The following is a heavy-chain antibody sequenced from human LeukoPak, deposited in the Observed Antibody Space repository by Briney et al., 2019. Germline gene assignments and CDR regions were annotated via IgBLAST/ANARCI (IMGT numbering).Heavy chain of an antibody. CDR1: GFTFSSYA. V-gene: IGHV3-23*01. J-gene: IGHJ4*02. D-gene: IGHD3-10*01. Sequence: PGESLRLSCAASGFTFSSYAMSWVRQAPGKGLEWVSAISGSGGSTYYADSVKGRLTISRDNSKNTLYLQMNSLRAEDTAVYYCAKGINYYGSGSLDHWGQGTLVTVSS. CDR3: AKGINYYGSGSLDH. CDR2: ISGSGGST.